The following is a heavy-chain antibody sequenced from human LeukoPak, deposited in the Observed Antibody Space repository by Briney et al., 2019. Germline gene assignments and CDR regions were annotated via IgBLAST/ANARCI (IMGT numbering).Heavy chain of an antibody. CDR3: AKGSF. J-gene: IGHJ4*02. CDR1: GGTFSTSA. Sequence: GGSLRLSCVVPGGTFSTSAMSWVRQAPGKGLEWVSGISESGGSTYYADSVKGRFTSSRDNSKNTLYLQMNNLRAEDTAAYYCAKGSFWGQGTLVTVSS. V-gene: IGHV3-23*01. D-gene: IGHD3-10*01. CDR2: ISESGGST.